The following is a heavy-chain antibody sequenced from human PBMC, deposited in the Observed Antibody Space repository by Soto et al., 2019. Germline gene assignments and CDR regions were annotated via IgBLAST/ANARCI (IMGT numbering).Heavy chain of an antibody. CDR3: ARYSSSSFNYYYGMDV. V-gene: IGHV6-1*01. D-gene: IGHD6-6*01. J-gene: IGHJ6*02. CDR2: TYYRSKWYN. Sequence: KQSQTLSLTCAISGDSVSSNSAAWNWIRQSPSRGLEWLGRTYYRSKWYNDYAVSVKSRITINPDTSKNQFSLQLNSVTPEDTAVYYCARYSSSSFNYYYGMDVWGQGTTVTVSS. CDR1: GDSVSSNSAA.